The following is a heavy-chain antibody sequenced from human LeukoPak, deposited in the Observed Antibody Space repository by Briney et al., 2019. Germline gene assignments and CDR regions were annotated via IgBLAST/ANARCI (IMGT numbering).Heavy chain of an antibody. CDR2: IIPIFGTA. CDR3: ASFGTKAYMDV. V-gene: IGHV1-69*13. CDR1: GYTFTSYG. D-gene: IGHD2-8*01. J-gene: IGHJ6*03. Sequence: ASVKVSCKASGYTFTSYGISWVRQAPGQGLEWMGGIIPIFGTANYAQKFQGRVTITADESTSTAYMELSSLRSEDTAVYYCASFGTKAYMDVWGKGTTVTVSS.